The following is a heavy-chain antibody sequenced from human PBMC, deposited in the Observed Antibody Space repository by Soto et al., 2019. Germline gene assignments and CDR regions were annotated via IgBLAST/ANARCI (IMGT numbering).Heavy chain of an antibody. CDR3: AREASTTGTTFDY. Sequence: ASVKVSCKASAYSFTTYYIHWVRQAPGQGLEWVGKINPNTGTTSYAQKFQGRVTVIKDTSTSTAYMELSSLRSEDTAVYFCAREASTTGTTFDYWGQGTLVTVSS. V-gene: IGHV1-46*03. CDR1: AYSFTTYY. J-gene: IGHJ4*02. CDR2: INPNTGTT. D-gene: IGHD1-1*01.